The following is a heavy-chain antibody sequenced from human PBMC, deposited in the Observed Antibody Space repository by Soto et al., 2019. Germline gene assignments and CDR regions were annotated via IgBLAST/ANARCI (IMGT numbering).Heavy chain of an antibody. V-gene: IGHV3-33*01. CDR1: GFTFSSYG. J-gene: IGHJ6*02. CDR3: ARDRMMSSSSWYRKDYYYYYGMDC. CDR2: IWYDGSNK. Sequence: GGSLRLSCAASGFTFSSYGMHWVRQAPGKGLEWVAVIWYDGSNKYYADSVKGRFTISRDNSKNTLYLQMNSLRAEDTAVYYCARDRMMSSSSWYRKDYYYYYGMDCRGQGTTVTVSS. D-gene: IGHD6-13*01.